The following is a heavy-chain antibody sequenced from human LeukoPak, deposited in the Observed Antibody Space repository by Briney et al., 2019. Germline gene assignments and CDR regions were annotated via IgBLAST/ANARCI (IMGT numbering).Heavy chain of an antibody. CDR1: GGSFSGYY. D-gene: IGHD3-3*01. CDR3: ARDITIFGVVISGNYYYGMDV. J-gene: IGHJ6*02. CDR2: INHSGST. Sequence: SETLSLTCAVYGGSFSGYYWSWIRQPPGKGLEWIGEINHSGSTKYNTSLTSRVTISVDTSKNQFSLKLSSVTAADTAVYYCARDITIFGVVISGNYYYGMDVCGRGPTVTVS. V-gene: IGHV4-34*01.